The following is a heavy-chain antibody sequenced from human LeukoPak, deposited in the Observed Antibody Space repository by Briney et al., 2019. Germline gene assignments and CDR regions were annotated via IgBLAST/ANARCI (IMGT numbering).Heavy chain of an antibody. J-gene: IGHJ6*02. V-gene: IGHV3-48*02. CDR1: GFTFSSYS. CDR2: ISSSSSTI. CDR3: ASSVEGHYDFWSGRTVVLGMDV. Sequence: GGSLRLSCAASGFTFSSYSMNWVRQAPGKGLEWVSYISSSSSTIYYADSVKGRFTISRDNAKNSLYLQMNSLRDEDTAVYYCASSVEGHYDFWSGRTVVLGMDVWGQGTTVTVSS. D-gene: IGHD3-3*01.